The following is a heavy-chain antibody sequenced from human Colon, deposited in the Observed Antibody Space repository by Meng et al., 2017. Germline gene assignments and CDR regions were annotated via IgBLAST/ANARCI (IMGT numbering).Heavy chain of an antibody. D-gene: IGHD4/OR15-4a*01. Sequence: QVQLLQSGSEGKKPGASVKISCKNSGYTFDNYSVNWVRQGHGQGLEWVGWVNTYNRDTQIAQKLQDRVTLTTDTAASTAYMELRCLRSDETAVYYCARSFIIMVRGVPRFPFDYWAQGTLVTVSS. CDR1: GYTFDNYS. CDR3: ARSFIIMVRGVPRFPFDY. CDR2: VNTYNRDT. V-gene: IGHV1-18*01. J-gene: IGHJ4*02.